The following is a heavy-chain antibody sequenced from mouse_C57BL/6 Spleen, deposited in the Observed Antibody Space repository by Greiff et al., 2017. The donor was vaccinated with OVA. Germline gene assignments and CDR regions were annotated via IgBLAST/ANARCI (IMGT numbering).Heavy chain of an antibody. D-gene: IGHD2-3*01. V-gene: IGHV5-9-1*02. CDR3: TRVYDGYYYYYAMDY. J-gene: IGHJ4*01. CDR2: ISSGGDYI. CDR1: GFTFSSYA. Sequence: EVQRVESGAGLVKPGGSLKLSCAASGFTFSSYAMSWVRQTPEKRLEWVAYISSGGDYIYYADTMKGRFTISRDNARNTLYLQMSSLKSEDTAMYYCTRVYDGYYYYYAMDYWGQGTSVTVSS.